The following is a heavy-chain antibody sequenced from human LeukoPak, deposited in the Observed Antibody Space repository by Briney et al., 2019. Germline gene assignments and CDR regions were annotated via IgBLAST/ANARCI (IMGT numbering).Heavy chain of an antibody. J-gene: IGHJ3*02. V-gene: IGHV3-23*01. Sequence: PGGSLRLSCAASGFTFSSYAMSWVRQAPGKGLEWVSAISGSGGSTYYADSVKGRFTISRDNSENTLYLQMNSLRAEDTAIYYCAKAGYYDSGSHRAFDIWGQGTVVTVSS. CDR3: AKAGYYDSGSHRAFDI. CDR2: ISGSGGST. CDR1: GFTFSSYA. D-gene: IGHD3-10*01.